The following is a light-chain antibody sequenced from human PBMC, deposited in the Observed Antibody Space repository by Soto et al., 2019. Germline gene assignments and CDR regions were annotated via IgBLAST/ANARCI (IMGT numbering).Light chain of an antibody. J-gene: IGLJ2*01. CDR2: EVN. V-gene: IGLV2-8*01. CDR3: SSFASSNTVI. CDR1: SSDVGAYNY. Sequence: QSALTQPPSASGSLGQSVTISCTGSSSDVGAYNYVSWYQQFPGKAPQIMIYEVNKRPSGVPDRFSGSKSGNTASLTVSGLQAEDEADYYCSSFASSNTVIFGGGTKVTVL.